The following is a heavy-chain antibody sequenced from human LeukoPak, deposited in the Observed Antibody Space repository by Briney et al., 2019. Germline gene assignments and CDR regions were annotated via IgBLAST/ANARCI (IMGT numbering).Heavy chain of an antibody. D-gene: IGHD3-9*01. V-gene: IGHV1-18*01. CDR3: AREVNYDILTGYHYYYYYYMDV. Sequence: ASVKVSCKASGYTFTSYGISWVRQAPGQGLEWMGWTSVYNGNTKYVQKFQGRVTMTTDTSTRTAYMGLRSLRSDDTAVYYCAREVNYDILTGYHYYYYYYMDVWGKGTTVTVSS. CDR2: TSVYNGNT. CDR1: GYTFTSYG. J-gene: IGHJ6*03.